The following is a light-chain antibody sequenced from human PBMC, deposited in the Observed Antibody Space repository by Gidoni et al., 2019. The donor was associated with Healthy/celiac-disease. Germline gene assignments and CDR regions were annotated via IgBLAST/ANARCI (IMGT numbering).Light chain of an antibody. Sequence: QSLLTQPPSMSAAPGQNVIISCSGGDSNIGQNYVSWYPCLPGTAPKLLIYDNEKRPSDISDRFSGSKSASSATLAITGLQTGDEADYYCGTWDAGLSVALFGGGTHLTVL. CDR3: GTWDAGLSVAL. CDR2: DNE. J-gene: IGLJ2*01. V-gene: IGLV1-51*01. CDR1: DSNIGQNY.